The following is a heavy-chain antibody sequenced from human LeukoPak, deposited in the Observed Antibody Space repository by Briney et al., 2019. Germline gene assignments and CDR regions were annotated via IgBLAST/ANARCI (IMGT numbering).Heavy chain of an antibody. CDR2: IYPGDSDT. D-gene: IGHD6-13*01. CDR1: GYSFSNYW. CDR3: AKLGAYSSSWYGFFDY. J-gene: IGHJ4*02. Sequence: GESLKISCKGSGYSFSNYWIGWVRQMPGKGLEWMGIIYPGDSDTRYSPSFQGQVTISADKSISTAYLQWSSLKASDTAMYYCAKLGAYSSSWYGFFDYWGQGTLVAVSS. V-gene: IGHV5-51*01.